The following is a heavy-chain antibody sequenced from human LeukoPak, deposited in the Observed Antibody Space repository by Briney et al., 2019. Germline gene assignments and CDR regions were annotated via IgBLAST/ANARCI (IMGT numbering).Heavy chain of an antibody. Sequence: GGSLRLSCAASGFTFSSYWMSWVRQAPGKGLEWVANIKQDGSEKYYVDSVKGRFTISRDNAKNSLYLQMNSLRAEDTAVYYCARGGPGYSSSWYPPPDYWGQGTLVTVSS. D-gene: IGHD6-13*01. CDR2: IKQDGSEK. V-gene: IGHV3-7*01. J-gene: IGHJ4*02. CDR1: GFTFSSYW. CDR3: ARGGPGYSSSWYPPPDY.